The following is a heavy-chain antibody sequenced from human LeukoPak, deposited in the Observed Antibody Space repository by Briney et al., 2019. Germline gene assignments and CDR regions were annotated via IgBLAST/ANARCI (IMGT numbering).Heavy chain of an antibody. V-gene: IGHV3-7*05. Sequence: PGGSLRLSCAASGFTFSNYWMTWVRQAPGKGLEWVGHMSQDGVVKYYVDSVKGRFTISRDNAKNSLYLQMNSLRTEDTAVYYFARDIRHPDHWGPGTLVTVSS. CDR3: ARDIRHPDH. J-gene: IGHJ5*02. CDR1: GFTFSNYW. CDR2: MSQDGVVK.